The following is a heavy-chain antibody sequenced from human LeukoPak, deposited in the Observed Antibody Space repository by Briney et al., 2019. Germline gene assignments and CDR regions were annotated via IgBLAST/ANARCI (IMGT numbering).Heavy chain of an antibody. CDR3: AKDRAYQQYSYGMDV. D-gene: IGHD2-2*01. J-gene: IGHJ6*04. CDR1: GFTFSSYG. CDR2: ISYEGSKK. Sequence: PGRALRLSCAGSGFTFSSYGMHWVGQAPGKGLEGVAVISYEGSKKYYADSVNRLLTISTNNSNNTLYLQITLLIAEDTAVYYSAKDRAYQQYSYGMDVWGKGPTVTVSS. V-gene: IGHV3-30*18.